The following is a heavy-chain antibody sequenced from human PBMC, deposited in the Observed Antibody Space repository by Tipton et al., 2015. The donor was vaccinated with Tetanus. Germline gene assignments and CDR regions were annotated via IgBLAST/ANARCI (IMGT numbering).Heavy chain of an antibody. CDR2: IFPQFGTS. CDR1: GGSFKSYA. V-gene: IGHV1-69*06. CDR3: ARAGPQATFGVKYGMDV. D-gene: IGHD3-3*01. Sequence: QSGAEVKKPGSSVRVSCKTSGGSFKSYAISWVRQAPGQGLEWMGGIFPQFGTSNYAPKFQGRVTMTADTSTGTIYMDLSSLRSDDTAVYYCARAGPQATFGVKYGMDVWGQGTTVTVSS. J-gene: IGHJ6*02.